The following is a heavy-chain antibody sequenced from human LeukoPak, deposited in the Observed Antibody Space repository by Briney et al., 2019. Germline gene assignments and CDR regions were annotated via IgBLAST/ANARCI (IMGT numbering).Heavy chain of an antibody. V-gene: IGHV3-21*01. Sequence: PGGSLRLSCAASGFTFSSYSMNWARQAPGKGLEWVSSISSSSSYIYYADSVKGRFTISRDNANHSLYLQMNSLRAEDTAVYYCAKERRGYSYGYIDYWGQGSLVSVSS. J-gene: IGHJ4*02. CDR2: ISSSSSYI. CDR1: GFTFSSYS. D-gene: IGHD5-18*01. CDR3: AKERRGYSYGYIDY.